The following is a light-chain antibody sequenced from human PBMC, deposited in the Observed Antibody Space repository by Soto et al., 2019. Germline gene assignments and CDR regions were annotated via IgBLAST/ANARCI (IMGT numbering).Light chain of an antibody. CDR2: GAS. CDR3: QQYGSSPRT. J-gene: IGKJ1*01. CDR1: QSINSK. V-gene: IGKV3-20*01. Sequence: EIVMTQSPATLSVSPGEIATLSCRASQSINSKLAWYQQKPGQAPRLLIYGASSRATGIPDRFSGSGSGTDFTLTISRLEPEDFAVYYCQQYGSSPRTFGQGTKVDI.